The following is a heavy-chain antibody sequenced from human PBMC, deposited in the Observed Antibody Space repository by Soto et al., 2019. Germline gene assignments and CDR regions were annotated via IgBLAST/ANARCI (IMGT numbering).Heavy chain of an antibody. CDR2: IYSSGST. CDR3: ARHPPYSAFDY. Sequence: PSETLSLTCTVSGGSISNSYWSWIRQSPEKGLEWIGYIYSSGSTNYNPSLNSRVTISVDTSKNQFSLKLSSVTAADTAVYYCARHPPYSAFDYWGQGTLVTVSS. J-gene: IGHJ4*02. V-gene: IGHV4-59*08. D-gene: IGHD3-16*01. CDR1: GGSISNSY.